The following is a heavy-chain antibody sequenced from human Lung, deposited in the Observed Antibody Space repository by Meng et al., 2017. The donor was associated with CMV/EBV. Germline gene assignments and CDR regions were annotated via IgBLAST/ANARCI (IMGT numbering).Heavy chain of an antibody. Sequence: AXVXVSXXASGYTFTNYDIHWVRQAAGQGLEWIGWMNPDSGKTGYAQKFQGRVTFTRNIGISTAYMELSSLSSEDTAVYYCAGADDITDKILRSVYYYGMDVWGQGTTVXVSS. D-gene: IGHD3-9*01. V-gene: IGHV1-8*03. J-gene: IGHJ6*02. CDR2: MNPDSGKT. CDR1: GYTFTNYD. CDR3: AGADDITDKILRSVYYYGMDV.